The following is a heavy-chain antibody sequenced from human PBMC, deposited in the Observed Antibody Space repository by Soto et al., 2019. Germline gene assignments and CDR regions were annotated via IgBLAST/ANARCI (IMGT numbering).Heavy chain of an antibody. J-gene: IGHJ6*02. CDR1: GYSFTSYW. V-gene: IGHV5-51*01. D-gene: IGHD6-6*01. CDR3: ARLDGGSSAPLYYYYGMDV. CDR2: IYPGDSDT. Sequence: PGESLKISCKGSGYSFTSYWIGWVRQMPGKGLEWMGIIYPGDSDTRYSPSFQGQVTISADKSISTAYLQWSSLKASDAAMYYCARLDGGSSAPLYYYYGMDVWGQGTTVTVSS.